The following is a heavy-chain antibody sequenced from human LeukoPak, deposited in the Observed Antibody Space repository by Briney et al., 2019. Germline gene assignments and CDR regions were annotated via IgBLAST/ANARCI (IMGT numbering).Heavy chain of an antibody. J-gene: IGHJ4*02. CDR1: GGSISSSFYY. CDR2: IYYSGST. Sequence: PSETLSLTCTVSGGSISSSFYYWGWIRQPPGKGLEWIGSIYYSGSTYYNPSLKSRLTISVDTSKNHFSLKLSSVTAADTAVYYCARGSSKITIFGAVIRSFDYWGQGTLVTVSS. D-gene: IGHD3-3*01. V-gene: IGHV4-39*07. CDR3: ARGSSKITIFGAVIRSFDY.